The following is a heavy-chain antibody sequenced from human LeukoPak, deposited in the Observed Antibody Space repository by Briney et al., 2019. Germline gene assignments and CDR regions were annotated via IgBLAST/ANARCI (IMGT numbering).Heavy chain of an antibody. D-gene: IGHD3-9*01. CDR2: INPNSGGT. V-gene: IGHV1-2*02. J-gene: IGHJ6*02. CDR1: GYTFTGYY. Sequence: GASVKVSCKASGYTFTGYYMHWVRQAPGQGLEWMGWINPNSGGTNYAQKFQGRVTMTRDTSISTAYMELSRLGSDDTAVYYCARGYPLTPRPDYYYYGMDVWGQGTTVTVSS. CDR3: ARGYPLTPRPDYYYYGMDV.